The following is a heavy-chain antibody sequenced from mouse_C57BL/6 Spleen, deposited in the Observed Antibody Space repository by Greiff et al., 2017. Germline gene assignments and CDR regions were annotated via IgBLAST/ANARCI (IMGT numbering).Heavy chain of an antibody. CDR3: AREGIYYEAMDY. V-gene: IGHV1-61*01. CDR1: GYTFTSYW. Sequence: VQLQQPGAELLRPGSSVKLSCKASGYTFTSYWMDWVKQRPGQGLEWIGNIYPSDSETHYNQKFKDKATLTVDKSSSTAYMQLSSLTSEDSAVYYCAREGIYYEAMDYWGQGTSVTVSS. J-gene: IGHJ4*01. CDR2: IYPSDSET.